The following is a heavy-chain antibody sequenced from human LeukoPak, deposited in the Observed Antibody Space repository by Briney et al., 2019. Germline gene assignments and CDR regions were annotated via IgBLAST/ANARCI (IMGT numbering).Heavy chain of an antibody. CDR2: IWYDGSNK. Sequence: GRSLRLSCAASGFTFSSYGMHWVRQAPGKGLEWVAVIWYDGSNKDYADSVKGRFTISRDNSKNTLYLQMNSLRAEDTAVYYCARGGGVRGVNYFDYWGQGTLVTVSS. J-gene: IGHJ4*02. CDR1: GFTFSSYG. V-gene: IGHV3-33*01. CDR3: ARGGGVRGVNYFDY. D-gene: IGHD3-10*02.